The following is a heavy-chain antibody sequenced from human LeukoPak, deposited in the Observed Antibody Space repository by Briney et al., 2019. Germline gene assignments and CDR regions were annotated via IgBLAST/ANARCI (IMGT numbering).Heavy chain of an antibody. V-gene: IGHV4-59*01. J-gene: IGHJ5*02. CDR3: ARDQRRAWFDP. CDR2: IYYSGST. CDR1: GGSISSYY. Sequence: SETLSLTCTVSGGSISSYYWSWIRQPPGKGLEWIGYIYYSGSTNYNPPLKSRVTISVDTSKNQFSLKLSSVTAADTAVYYCARDQRRAWFDPWGQGTLVTVSS.